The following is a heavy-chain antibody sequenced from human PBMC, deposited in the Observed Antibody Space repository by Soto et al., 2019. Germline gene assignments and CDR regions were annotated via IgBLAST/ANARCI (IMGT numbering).Heavy chain of an antibody. CDR3: AKERAYCSGGSCYPGGAFDI. J-gene: IGHJ3*02. D-gene: IGHD2-15*01. CDR1: GFIFSEST. CDR2: VSTSGRST. Sequence: GGSLRLSCSASGFIFSESTIYWVRQVPGKGLEAISAVSTSGRSTYYADSVKGRFTISRDNSKNTLYLQMNSLRAEDTAVYYCAKERAYCSGGSCYPGGAFDIWGQGT. V-gene: IGHV3-23*01.